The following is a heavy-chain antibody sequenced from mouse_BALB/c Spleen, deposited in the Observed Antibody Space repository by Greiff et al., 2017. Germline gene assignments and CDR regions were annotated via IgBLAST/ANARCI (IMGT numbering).Heavy chain of an antibody. CDR2: IYPGDGDT. J-gene: IGHJ1*01. CDR3: ARSSYEYFDV. V-gene: IGHV1-80*01. Sequence: QVQLQQSGAELVRPGSSVKISCKASGYAFSSYWMNWVKQRPGQGLEWIGQIYPGDGDTNYNGKFKGKATLTADKSSSTAYMQLSSLTSEDSAVYYCARSSYEYFDVWGAGTTVTVSS. CDR1: GYAFSSYW. D-gene: IGHD1-1*01.